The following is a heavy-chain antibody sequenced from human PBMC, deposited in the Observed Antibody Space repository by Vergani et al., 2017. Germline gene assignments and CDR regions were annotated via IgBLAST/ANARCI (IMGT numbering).Heavy chain of an antibody. Sequence: VQLVESGGGLVKPGGSLRLSCAASGFTFSSYSMNWVRQAPGKGLEWIGYIYYSGSTNYNPSLKSLVTISVDTSKNQFSLKLSSVTAADTAVYYCARTYDLVTFDYWGQGTLVTVSS. J-gene: IGHJ4*02. CDR3: ARTYDLVTFDY. V-gene: IGHV4-59*01. CDR2: IYYSGST. D-gene: IGHD3-3*01. CDR1: GFTFSSYS.